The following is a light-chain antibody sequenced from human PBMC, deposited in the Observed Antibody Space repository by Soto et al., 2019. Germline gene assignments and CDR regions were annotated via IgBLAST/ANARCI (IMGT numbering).Light chain of an antibody. CDR1: RSLVYSDGNTS. CDR3: MQPLQTPYT. V-gene: IGKV2-30*01. J-gene: IGKJ5*01. Sequence: DVVMTQSPLPLPVTLGQPASISCRSSRSLVYSDGNTSLNWFQQRPGQSPRRLMFEVSNRDSGVPDRFCGSASGTDFTLKISRVEAEDVGVYYCMQPLQTPYTFGQGTRLEIK. CDR2: EVS.